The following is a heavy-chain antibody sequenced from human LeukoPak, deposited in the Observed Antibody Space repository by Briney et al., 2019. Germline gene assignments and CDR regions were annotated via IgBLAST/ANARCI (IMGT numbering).Heavy chain of an antibody. D-gene: IGHD3-22*01. V-gene: IGHV3-30*18. CDR2: ISYDGSNK. Sequence: GSLRPSCAASGFTFSSYGMHWVRQAPGKGLEWVAVISYDGSNKYYADSEKGRFTISRDNSKNTLYLQMNSLRAEDTAVYYCAKSHSSGYFHWGQGTLVTVSS. J-gene: IGHJ4*02. CDR1: GFTFSSYG. CDR3: AKSHSSGYFH.